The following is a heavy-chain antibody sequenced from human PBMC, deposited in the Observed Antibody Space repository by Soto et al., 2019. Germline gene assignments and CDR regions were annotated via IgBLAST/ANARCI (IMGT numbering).Heavy chain of an antibody. CDR3: ARDSKDDSSGYYGGFDY. Sequence: PGGSLRLSCAASGFIFSNYGMHWVRQAPGEGLEWVAAIYYDGSIKFYADSVKGRFTISRDNSRNTLYLQMNSLRAEDTAVYYCARDSKDDSSGYYGGFDYWGQGSLVTVSS. CDR1: GFIFSNYG. V-gene: IGHV3-33*01. CDR2: IYYDGSIK. J-gene: IGHJ4*02. D-gene: IGHD3-22*01.